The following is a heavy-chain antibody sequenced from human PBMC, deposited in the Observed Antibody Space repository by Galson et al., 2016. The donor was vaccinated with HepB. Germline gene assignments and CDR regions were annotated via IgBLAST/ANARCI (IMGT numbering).Heavy chain of an antibody. D-gene: IGHD4-23*01. Sequence: SVKVSCKASGYSFSDYDFAWVRQASGQGLEWMGWMNPSSGNSNFAQRLRTRVRVTSDASINTAYLELSSLTSEDTAVYYCARAIRNQLLSEYWGQGTLITVSS. CDR1: GYSFSDYD. CDR2: MNPSSGNS. V-gene: IGHV1-8*01. CDR3: ARAIRNQLLSEY. J-gene: IGHJ4*02.